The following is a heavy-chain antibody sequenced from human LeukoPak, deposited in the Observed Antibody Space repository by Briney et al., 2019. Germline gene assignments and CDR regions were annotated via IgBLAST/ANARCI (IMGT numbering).Heavy chain of an antibody. D-gene: IGHD6-19*01. Sequence: PGRSLRLPCAASGFTFSSYAMHWVRQAPGKGLEWVAVISYDGSNKYYADSVKGRFTISRDNSKNTLYLQMNSLRAEDTAVYYCARGEYSSGWPFDYWGQGTLVTVSS. CDR1: GFTFSSYA. V-gene: IGHV3-30-3*01. CDR2: ISYDGSNK. J-gene: IGHJ4*02. CDR3: ARGEYSSGWPFDY.